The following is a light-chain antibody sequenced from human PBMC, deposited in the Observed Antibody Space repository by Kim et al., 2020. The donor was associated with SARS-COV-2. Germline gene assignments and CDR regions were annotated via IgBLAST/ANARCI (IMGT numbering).Light chain of an antibody. V-gene: IGKV3-15*01. J-gene: IGKJ2*01. Sequence: EIVMTQSPGTLSVSPGESATLSCRTSQSVSTYLAWYQQKPGQAPRLLIYGASTRATGIPARFTGSGSGTEFTLTISSLQSEDFATYYCQHYNNWPTYTFGQGTKLEI. CDR2: GAS. CDR1: QSVSTY. CDR3: QHYNNWPTYT.